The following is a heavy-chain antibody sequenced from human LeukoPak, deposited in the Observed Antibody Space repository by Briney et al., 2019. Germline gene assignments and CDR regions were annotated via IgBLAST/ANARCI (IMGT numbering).Heavy chain of an antibody. Sequence: GGSLRLSCAASGFTFSSYAMSWVRQAPGKGLEWVSAISGSGGSTYYADSVKGRFTISRDNSKDTLYLQMNGLRAEDTAVYYCAKVSSPYDILTGYYTLDAFDIWGQGTMVTVSS. CDR3: AKVSSPYDILTGYYTLDAFDI. CDR2: ISGSGGST. D-gene: IGHD3-9*01. J-gene: IGHJ3*02. V-gene: IGHV3-23*01. CDR1: GFTFSSYA.